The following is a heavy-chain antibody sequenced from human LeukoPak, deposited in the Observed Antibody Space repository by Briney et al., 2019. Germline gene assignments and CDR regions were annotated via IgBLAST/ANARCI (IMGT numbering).Heavy chain of an antibody. CDR1: GYTFSMYS. V-gene: IGHV1-18*01. D-gene: IGHD6-13*01. CDR2: ISTYNYNT. J-gene: IGHJ5*02. CDR3: ARGRSGAGTFGGWFDP. Sequence: ASVKISCKASGYTFSMYSINWVRQAPGQGLEWMGWISTYNYNTNYAEKFQGRVTMTTDTSTMTVYMEMRSLRSDDTAVYYCARGRSGAGTFGGWFDPWGQGTLVSVSS.